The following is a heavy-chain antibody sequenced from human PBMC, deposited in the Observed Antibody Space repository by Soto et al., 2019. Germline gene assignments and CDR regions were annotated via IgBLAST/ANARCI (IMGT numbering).Heavy chain of an antibody. CDR3: ARVVRGVIIPNNWFDP. J-gene: IGHJ5*02. CDR1: GFTFSSYE. V-gene: IGHV3-48*03. D-gene: IGHD3-10*01. Sequence: PGGSLRLSCAASGFTFSSYEMNWVRQAPGKGLEWVSYISSSGSTIYYADSVKGRFTISRDNAKNSLYLQMNSLRAEDTAVYYCARVVRGVIIPNNWFDPWGQGTLVTVSS. CDR2: ISSSGSTI.